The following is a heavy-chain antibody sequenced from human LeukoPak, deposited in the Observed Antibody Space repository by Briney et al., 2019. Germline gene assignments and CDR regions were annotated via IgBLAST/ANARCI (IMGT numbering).Heavy chain of an antibody. CDR2: IYYSGST. CDR3: ARAGGWLRYSNDAFDI. Sequence: PSETLSLTCTVSGGSISSSSYYWSWIRQPPGKGLEWIGYIYYSGSTNYNPSLKSRVTISVDTSKNQFSLKLSSVTAADTAVYYCARAGGWLRYSNDAFDIWGQGTMVTVSS. V-gene: IGHV4-61*01. J-gene: IGHJ3*02. CDR1: GGSISSSSYY. D-gene: IGHD5-12*01.